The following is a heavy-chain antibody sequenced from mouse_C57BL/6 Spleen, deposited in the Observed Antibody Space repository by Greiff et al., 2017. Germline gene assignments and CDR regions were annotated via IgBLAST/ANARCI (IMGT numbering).Heavy chain of an antibody. CDR2: IRNKANGYTT. CDR1: GFTFTDYY. CDR3: ARRGGAMDY. J-gene: IGHJ4*01. Sequence: EVKLMESGGGLVQPGGSLSLSCAASGFTFTDYYMSWVRQPPGKALEWLGFIRNKANGYTTEYSASVKGRFTISRDNSQSILYLQMNALRAEDSATYYSARRGGAMDYGGQGTSVTVSS. V-gene: IGHV7-3*01.